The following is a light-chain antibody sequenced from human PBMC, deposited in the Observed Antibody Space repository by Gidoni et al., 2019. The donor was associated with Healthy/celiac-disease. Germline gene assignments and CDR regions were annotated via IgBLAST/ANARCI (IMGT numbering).Light chain of an antibody. Sequence: ETVLTQSPATLSLSPGERATLSCRASQSVSSYLAWYQQKPGQAPRLLIYDASNRATGIPARFSGSGSGTDFTLTISSLEPEDFAVYYCQQRSNWPLIFTFXPXTKVDIK. J-gene: IGKJ3*01. CDR1: QSVSSY. V-gene: IGKV3-11*01. CDR2: DAS. CDR3: QQRSNWPLIFT.